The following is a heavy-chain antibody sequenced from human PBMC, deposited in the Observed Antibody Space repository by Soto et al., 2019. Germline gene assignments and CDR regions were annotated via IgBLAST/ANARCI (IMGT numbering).Heavy chain of an antibody. V-gene: IGHV1-69*01. CDR2: IIPIFGTA. CDR1: GGTFSSYA. J-gene: IGHJ6*02. CDR3: GREEIVVVPAVTYYYYGMDV. D-gene: IGHD2-2*01. Sequence: QVQLVQSGAEVKKPGSSVKVSCKASGGTFSSYAISWVRQAHGQGLEWMGGIIPIFGTANYAQKFQGRVTITADESTSTAYMGLSSLRSEDTAVYYCGREEIVVVPAVTYYYYGMDVWGQGTTVTVSS.